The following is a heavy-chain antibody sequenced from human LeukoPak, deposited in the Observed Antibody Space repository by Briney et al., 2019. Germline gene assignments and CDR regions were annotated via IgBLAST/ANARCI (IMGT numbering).Heavy chain of an antibody. V-gene: IGHV3-23*01. CDR3: ARGPMNYYDSSTYRPDYYYAMDV. CDR1: GFSFRSYA. D-gene: IGHD3-22*01. CDR2: ISGSGGST. J-gene: IGHJ6*02. Sequence: PGGSLRLSCAASGFSFRSYAMSWVRQAPGKGLEWVSAISGSGGSTYYADSVKGRFTISRDNSKNTLYLQMNSLGAEDTAVYSCARGPMNYYDSSTYRPDYYYAMDVWGQGTTVTVSS.